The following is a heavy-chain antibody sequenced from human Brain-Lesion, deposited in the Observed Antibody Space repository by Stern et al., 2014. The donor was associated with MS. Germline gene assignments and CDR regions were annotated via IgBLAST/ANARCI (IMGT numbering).Heavy chain of an antibody. Sequence: QVQLQESGPGLVKPSETLSLTCTVAGGSVSSTSYAWAWIRQPPGKGLEWIGTIYYSGNTYYSPSLKSRLTLSLDTYKNQFSLQLRFVTAADTAVYYCAGEEDIRYCSGGSCTGNWFDPWGQGTLVTVSS. V-gene: IGHV4-39*01. CDR1: GGSVSSTSYA. D-gene: IGHD2-15*01. CDR2: IYYSGNT. CDR3: AGEEDIRYCSGGSCTGNWFDP. J-gene: IGHJ5*02.